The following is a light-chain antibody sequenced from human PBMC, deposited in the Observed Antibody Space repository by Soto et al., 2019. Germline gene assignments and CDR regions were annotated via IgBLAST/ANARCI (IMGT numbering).Light chain of an antibody. Sequence: DIQMTQSPSSLSASVGDRVTITCRASQNIISHLNWYQQKPGKAPKLLIYGASSLQSGVPLRFSGSGSGTDFTLTISSLQPEDFATYYCQQSYSTPRTFGPGTKVVIK. CDR1: QNIISH. CDR2: GAS. V-gene: IGKV1-39*01. CDR3: QQSYSTPRT. J-gene: IGKJ3*01.